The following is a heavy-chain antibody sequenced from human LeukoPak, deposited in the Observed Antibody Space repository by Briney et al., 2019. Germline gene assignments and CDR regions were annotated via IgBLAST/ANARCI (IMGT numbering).Heavy chain of an antibody. V-gene: IGHV4-34*01. Sequence: SETLSLTCAVYGGSFSGYYWSWIRQPPGKGLEWIGEINHSGSTNYNPSLKSRVTISVDTSKNQFSLKLSSVTAADTAVYYCARGQGYYGSSGYYYLFDYWGQGTLVTVSS. J-gene: IGHJ4*02. CDR2: INHSGST. CDR1: GGSFSGYY. CDR3: ARGQGYYGSSGYYYLFDY. D-gene: IGHD3-22*01.